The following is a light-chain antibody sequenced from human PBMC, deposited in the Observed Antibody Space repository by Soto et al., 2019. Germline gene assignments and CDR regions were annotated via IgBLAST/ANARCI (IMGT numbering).Light chain of an antibody. CDR1: QSISSW. CDR3: QQYNSYSMYT. V-gene: IGKV1-5*01. Sequence: DIQMTQSPSTLSASVGDRVTITCRASQSISSWLAWYQQKPGKAPKLLIYDASSLESGVPSRFSGSGSGTEFTLTISSLQPDDFATYDCQQYNSYSMYTLGQGTKLEIK. J-gene: IGKJ2*01. CDR2: DAS.